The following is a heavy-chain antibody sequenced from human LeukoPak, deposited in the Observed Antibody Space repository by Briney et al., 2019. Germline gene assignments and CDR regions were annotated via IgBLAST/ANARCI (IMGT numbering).Heavy chain of an antibody. Sequence: GRSLRLSCAASGFTFSSYAMSWVRQAPGKGLEWVSAISGSGGSTYYADSVKGRFTISRDNSKNTLYLQMNSLRAEDTAVYYCAKEAMEIFGVVIIGWFDPWGQGTLVTVSS. D-gene: IGHD3-3*01. CDR3: AKEAMEIFGVVIIGWFDP. V-gene: IGHV3-23*01. J-gene: IGHJ5*02. CDR2: ISGSGGST. CDR1: GFTFSSYA.